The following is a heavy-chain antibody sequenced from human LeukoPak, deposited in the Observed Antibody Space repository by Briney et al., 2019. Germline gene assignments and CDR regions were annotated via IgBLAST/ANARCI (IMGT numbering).Heavy chain of an antibody. CDR2: ISGSGGST. J-gene: IGHJ3*02. CDR1: GFTFSSYA. CDR3: AKAYSGYEGPDAFDI. Sequence: GGSLRLSCAASGFTFSSYAMSWVRQAPGKGLEWVSAISGSGGSTYYADSVKGRFTISRDNSKNTLYLQMNGLRAEDTAVYYCAKAYSGYEGPDAFDIWGQGTMVTVSS. D-gene: IGHD5-12*01. V-gene: IGHV3-23*01.